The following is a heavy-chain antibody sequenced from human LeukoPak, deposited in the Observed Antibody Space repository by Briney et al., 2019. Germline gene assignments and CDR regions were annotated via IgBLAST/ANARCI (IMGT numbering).Heavy chain of an antibody. D-gene: IGHD3-9*01. CDR3: ARCILTGYYLYYGMDV. Sequence: SVKVSCKASGGTFISYAISWVRQAPGQGLEWMGGIIPIFGTANYAQKFQGRVTITADESTSTAYMELSSLRSEDTAVYYCARCILTGYYLYYGMDVWGQGTTVTVSS. V-gene: IGHV1-69*01. J-gene: IGHJ6*02. CDR2: IIPIFGTA. CDR1: GGTFISYA.